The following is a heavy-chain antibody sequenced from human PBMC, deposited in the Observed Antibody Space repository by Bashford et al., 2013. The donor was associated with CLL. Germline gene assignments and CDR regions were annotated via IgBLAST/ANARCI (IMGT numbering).Heavy chain of an antibody. Sequence: ASVKVSCKASDDTFTTSGFNWVRQAPGQGLEWMGWVTTYNGYLGYTNYAQKFQGRVSVTTDPDTNTAYMELRSLSSDDTAVYFCARPYYDSGQNYYHGMDVWGQGTTVTVSS. V-gene: IGHV1-18*01. CDR2: VTTYNGYLGYT. D-gene: IGHD3-16*01. J-gene: IGHJ6*02. CDR1: DDTFTTSG. CDR3: ARPYYDSGQNYYHGMDV.